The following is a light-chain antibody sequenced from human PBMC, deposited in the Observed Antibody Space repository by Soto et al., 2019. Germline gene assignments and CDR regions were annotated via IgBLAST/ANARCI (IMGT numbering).Light chain of an antibody. CDR3: SSYKSSSTLPYA. Sequence: QSALTQPASVSGSPGQSITISCTGTSSDVGGYNLVSWYQQYPDKAPKLMIFDVNTRPSGVSNRFSGAKSGITASLTISGLQAEDEADYYCSSYKSSSTLPYACGTGTKLTVL. CDR2: DVN. J-gene: IGLJ1*01. V-gene: IGLV2-14*01. CDR1: SSDVGGYNL.